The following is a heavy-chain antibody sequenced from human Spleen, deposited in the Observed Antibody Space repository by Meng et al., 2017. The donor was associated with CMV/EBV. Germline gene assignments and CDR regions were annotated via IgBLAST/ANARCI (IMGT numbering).Heavy chain of an antibody. Sequence: QLHRQGSCPGLVKPSHTLSLTCTVSGGSISSSSYYWGWIRQPPGKGLEWIGSIYYSGSTYYNPSLKSRVTISVDTSKNQFSLKLSSVTAADTAVYYCARGRTTVTLFDYWGQGTLVTVFS. J-gene: IGHJ4*02. V-gene: IGHV4-39*07. D-gene: IGHD4-17*01. CDR1: GGSISSSSYY. CDR3: ARGRTTVTLFDY. CDR2: IYYSGST.